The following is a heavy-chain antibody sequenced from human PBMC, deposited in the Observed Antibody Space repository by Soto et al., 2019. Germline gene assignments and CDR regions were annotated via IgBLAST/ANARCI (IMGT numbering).Heavy chain of an antibody. D-gene: IGHD5-18*01. Sequence: PGGSLRLSCAASGFTFSRYWMHWVRQAPGKGLEWVSRISSSSSYIYYADSVKGRFTISRDNAKNSLYLQMNSLRAEDTAVYYCARNLLGTANEYYYYGMDVWGQGTTVTVSS. V-gene: IGHV3-21*01. CDR2: ISSSSSYI. CDR1: GFTFSRYW. J-gene: IGHJ6*02. CDR3: ARNLLGTANEYYYYGMDV.